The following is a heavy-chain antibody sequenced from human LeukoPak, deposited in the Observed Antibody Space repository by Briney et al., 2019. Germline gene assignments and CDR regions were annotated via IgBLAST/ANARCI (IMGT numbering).Heavy chain of an antibody. V-gene: IGHV1-2*02. J-gene: IGHJ4*02. CDR2: INPNSGGT. CDR1: GYTFTGYY. D-gene: IGHD6-6*01. CDR3: ARVGLSGSIDFDY. Sequence: ASVKVSCKASGYTFTGYYMHWVRQAPGQGLEWMGWINPNSGGTNYAQKFQGRVTMTRDTSISTAYMELSRLRSDDTAVYYCARVGLSGSIDFDYWGQGTLVTVSS.